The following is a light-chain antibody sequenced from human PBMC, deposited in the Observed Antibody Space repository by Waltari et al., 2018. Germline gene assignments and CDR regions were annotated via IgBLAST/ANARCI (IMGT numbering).Light chain of an antibody. Sequence: EIVLTQSPATLSLSPGERATLSCRASQSVGTYLAWYQQKPGQAPRLLIYDASNRATGIPARFSGVGSGTDFTVTISSLEPEDFAVYYCQQRSNWPELTFGGGTKVQIK. CDR1: QSVGTY. J-gene: IGKJ4*01. CDR3: QQRSNWPELT. V-gene: IGKV3-11*01. CDR2: DAS.